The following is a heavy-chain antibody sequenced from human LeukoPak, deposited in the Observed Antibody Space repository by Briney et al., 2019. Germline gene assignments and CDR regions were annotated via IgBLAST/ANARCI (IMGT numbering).Heavy chain of an antibody. CDR2: IYYSGST. D-gene: IGHD3-10*01. V-gene: IGHV4-31*03. CDR1: GGSISSGGYY. J-gene: IGHJ4*02. Sequence: NSSETLSLTCTVSGGSISSGGYYWSWLRQHPGKGLEWIGYIYYSGSTYYNPSLKSRVTISVDTSKNQFSLKLSSVTAADTAVYYCARSQTSNYYGSGSWVNYFDYWGQGTLVTVSS. CDR3: ARSQTSNYYGSGSWVNYFDY.